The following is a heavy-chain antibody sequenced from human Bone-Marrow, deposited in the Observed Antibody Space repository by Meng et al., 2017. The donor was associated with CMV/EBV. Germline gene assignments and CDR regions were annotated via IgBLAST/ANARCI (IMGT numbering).Heavy chain of an antibody. V-gene: IGHV2-5*05. J-gene: IGHJ4*02. Sequence: QRTWYESVPTQVKPIWILTLGCMICGCSVSSSGVCGGWIRWPPWKAGGWLARIYWDDGERYGPSLKSRLTITKDTSKNQLVLTMTNKDPVDTATYYCAHITPSPGWIAYWGQGTLVTVSS. CDR1: GCSVSSSGVC. CDR3: AHITPSPGWIAY. D-gene: IGHD2-15*01. CDR2: IYWDDGE.